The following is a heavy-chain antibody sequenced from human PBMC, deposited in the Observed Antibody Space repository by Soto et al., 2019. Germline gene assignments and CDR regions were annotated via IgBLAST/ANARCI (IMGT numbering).Heavy chain of an antibody. CDR3: ARVWGSYFSPLGRWGYFQH. D-gene: IGHD1-26*01. J-gene: IGHJ1*01. Sequence: SETLSLTCTVSGGSISSSSYYWGWIRQPPGKGLEWIGEINHSGSTNYNPSLKSRVTISVDTSKNQFSLKLSSVTAADTAVYYCARVWGSYFSPLGRWGYFQHWGQGTLVTVSS. CDR1: GGSISSSSYY. V-gene: IGHV4-39*07. CDR2: INHSGST.